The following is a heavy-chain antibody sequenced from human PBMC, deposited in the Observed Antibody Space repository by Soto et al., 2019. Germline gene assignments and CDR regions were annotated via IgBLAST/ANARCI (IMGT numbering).Heavy chain of an antibody. CDR3: AIAYELGIAAAGPPSGYFQH. V-gene: IGHV1-69*02. J-gene: IGHJ1*01. D-gene: IGHD6-13*01. CDR2: IIPILGIA. CDR1: GGTFSSYT. Sequence: SVKVSCKASGGTFSSYTISWVRQAPGQGLEWMGRIIPILGIANYAQKFQGRVTITADKSTSTAYMELSSLRSEDTAVYYCAIAYELGIAAAGPPSGYFQHWGQGTLVTVSS.